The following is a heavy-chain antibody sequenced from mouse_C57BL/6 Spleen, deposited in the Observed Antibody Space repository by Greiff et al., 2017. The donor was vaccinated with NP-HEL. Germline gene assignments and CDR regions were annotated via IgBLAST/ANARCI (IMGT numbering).Heavy chain of an antibody. D-gene: IGHD2-12*01. Sequence: QVQLQQPGAELVMPGASVKLSCKASGYTFTSYWMHWVKQRPGQGLEWIGEIDPSDSYTNYNQKFKGKSTLTVDKSSSTAYMQLSSLTSEDSAVFYCARDDSNDRDMDYWGQGTSVTVSS. CDR3: ARDDSNDRDMDY. J-gene: IGHJ4*01. CDR2: IDPSDSYT. V-gene: IGHV1-69*01. CDR1: GYTFTSYW.